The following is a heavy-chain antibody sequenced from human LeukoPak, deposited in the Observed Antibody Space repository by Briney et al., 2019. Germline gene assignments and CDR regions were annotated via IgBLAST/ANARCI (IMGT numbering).Heavy chain of an antibody. CDR2: INPNSGGT. CDR3: ARSLTGFGELFFDD. D-gene: IGHD3-10*02. Sequence: ASVKVSCKASGYTFTGYYMHWVRQAPGQGLEWMGWINPNSGGTNYAQKFQGRVTMTRDTSISTAYMELSRLRSDDTAVYYCARSLTGFGELFFDDWGQGTLVTVYS. J-gene: IGHJ4*02. V-gene: IGHV1-2*02. CDR1: GYTFTGYY.